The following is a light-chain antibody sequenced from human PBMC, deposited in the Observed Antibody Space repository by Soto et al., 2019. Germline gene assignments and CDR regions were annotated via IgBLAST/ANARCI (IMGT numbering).Light chain of an antibody. J-gene: IGKJ5*01. V-gene: IGKV3-11*02. Sequence: EIVLTQSPATLSLSPGETATLSCRASQSVSNYLAWYQHKPGQAPRLLIYGASNRATGVSARISGSGSWRDFSLTINSLEPEDSAVYYCHQRTNWPSITFCQGTRLEI. CDR1: QSVSNY. CDR2: GAS. CDR3: HQRTNWPSIT.